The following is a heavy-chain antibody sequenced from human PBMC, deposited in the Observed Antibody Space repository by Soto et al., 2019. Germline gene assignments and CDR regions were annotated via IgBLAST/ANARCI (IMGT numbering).Heavy chain of an antibody. Sequence: QVQLQQWGAGLLKPSETLSLTCAVSGGSFSDNSWSWIRQSPGKGLQWIGEITHTGNTDYIPSLKRRVTISADTSNNQWFLRRTSVTAADTAVSYCARIRRVCYRSGSYYPGLCEHWGQGTPVTVSS. CDR2: ITHTGNT. J-gene: IGHJ1*01. CDR1: GGSFSDNS. CDR3: ARIRRVCYRSGSYYPGLCEH. V-gene: IGHV4-34*01. D-gene: IGHD3-10*01.